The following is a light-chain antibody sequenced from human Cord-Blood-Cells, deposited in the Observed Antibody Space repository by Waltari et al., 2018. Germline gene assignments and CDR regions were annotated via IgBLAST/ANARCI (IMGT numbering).Light chain of an antibody. V-gene: IGLV2-8*01. CDR3: SSYAGSKNYVV. J-gene: IGLJ2*01. CDR1: NSHVGGYHY. CDR2: EVS. Sequence: HSALTHPPSAPVSPGQSVTISCTGTNSHVGGYHYSSWYQHLPGKAPKLMIYEVSKRRSGVPDRFSGSKYRNTASLTVSGLQAEDEADYYCSSYAGSKNYVVFGGGTTLTVL.